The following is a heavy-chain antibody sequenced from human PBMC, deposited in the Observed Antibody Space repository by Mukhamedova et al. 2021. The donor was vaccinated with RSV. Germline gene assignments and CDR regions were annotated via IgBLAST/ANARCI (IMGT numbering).Heavy chain of an antibody. V-gene: IGHV3-23*01. J-gene: IGHJ4*02. Sequence: GDYTYYADSVKGRFTISRDNAKNSVYLQMNSLRDEDTALYYYAREYNDYIGDYWGQGILVTVSS. D-gene: IGHD4-11*01. CDR3: AREYNDYIGDY. CDR2: GDYT.